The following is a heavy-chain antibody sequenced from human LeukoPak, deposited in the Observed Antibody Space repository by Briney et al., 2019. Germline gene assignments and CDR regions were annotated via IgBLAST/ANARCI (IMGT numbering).Heavy chain of an antibody. D-gene: IGHD3-9*01. Sequence: GGSLRLSCAASGFTFSSYWMSWVRQAPGKGLEWVANIKQDGSEKYYVDSVKGRFTISRDNAKNSLYLQMNSLRAEDTAVYYCARDPPYYDILTGYFFGPPTMGLDYWGQGTLVTVSS. CDR2: IKQDGSEK. J-gene: IGHJ4*02. CDR3: ARDPPYYDILTGYFFGPPTMGLDY. CDR1: GFTFSSYW. V-gene: IGHV3-7*01.